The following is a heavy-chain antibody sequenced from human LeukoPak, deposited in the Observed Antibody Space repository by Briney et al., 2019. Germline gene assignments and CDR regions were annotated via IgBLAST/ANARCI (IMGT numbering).Heavy chain of an antibody. V-gene: IGHV1-2*02. CDR2: INPNSGGK. CDR3: ARDIVGDYYFDY. D-gene: IGHD1-26*01. CDR1: GYTFTGYY. J-gene: IGHJ4*02. Sequence: ASVKVSCKASGYTFTGYYVHWVRQAPGQGLEWMGWINPNSGGKNYAQKFQGRVTMTRDTSISTAYMELSRLRSDDTAVYYCARDIVGDYYFDYWGEGTLVTVSS.